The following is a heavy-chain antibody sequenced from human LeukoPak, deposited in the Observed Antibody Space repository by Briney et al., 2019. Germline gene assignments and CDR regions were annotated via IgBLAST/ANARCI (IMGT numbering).Heavy chain of an antibody. CDR1: GGSFSGYY. D-gene: IGHD5-18*01. V-gene: IGHV4-34*01. Sequence: PSETLSLTCAVYGGSFSGYYWSWIRQPPGKGLEWIGEINHSGSTNYNPSLKSRVTISVDTSKKQFSLKLSSVTAADTAVYYCARAGGYGLIDYWGQGTMVTVSS. CDR2: INHSGST. CDR3: ARAGGYGLIDY. J-gene: IGHJ4*02.